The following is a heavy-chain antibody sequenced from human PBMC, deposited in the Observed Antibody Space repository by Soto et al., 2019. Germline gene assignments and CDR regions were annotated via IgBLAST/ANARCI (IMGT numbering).Heavy chain of an antibody. V-gene: IGHV1-69*04. Sequence: SVKVSCKASGCAFSSYAMHWVRQAPGQGLDWFGRFFLFFVLANYAQKFQGRFTITADNSPSTAYLELSSLSFEDTAFFYFASTSTLVVPPRNYYYGMDVWAKGPRSPSP. D-gene: IGHD2-15*01. CDR1: GCAFSSYA. J-gene: IGHJ6*02. CDR2: FFLFFVLA. CDR3: ASTSTLVVPPRNYYYGMDV.